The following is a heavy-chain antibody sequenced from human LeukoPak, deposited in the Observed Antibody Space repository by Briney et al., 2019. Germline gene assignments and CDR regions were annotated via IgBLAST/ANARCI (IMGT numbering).Heavy chain of an antibody. V-gene: IGHV3-21*01. CDR1: GFTFSNSA. D-gene: IGHD3-9*01. J-gene: IGHJ4*02. CDR3: ARDATQYLRYGYFDY. Sequence: PGGSLRLSCAASGFTFSNSAMNWVRQAPGKGLEWVSSINQISSHISYAESVRGRFSISRDNAKNSVYLQMNSLRAEDTAIYYCARDATQYLRYGYFDYWGPGILVTVSS. CDR2: INQISSHI.